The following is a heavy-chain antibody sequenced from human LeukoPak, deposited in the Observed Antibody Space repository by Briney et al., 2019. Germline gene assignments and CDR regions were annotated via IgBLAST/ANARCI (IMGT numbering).Heavy chain of an antibody. V-gene: IGHV4-59*08. D-gene: IGHD6-13*01. CDR3: ARPIYTSSWYAFDI. CDR1: GGSISSYF. CDR2: IYYRGSA. Sequence: SDTLSLTCTVSGGSISSYFWSWIRQPPGKGLEWLGYIYYRGSANYNPSLKSRVTISVDTSKSQFSLRLNSVTAADTAVYYCARPIYTSSWYAFDIWGQGTTVTVSS. J-gene: IGHJ3*02.